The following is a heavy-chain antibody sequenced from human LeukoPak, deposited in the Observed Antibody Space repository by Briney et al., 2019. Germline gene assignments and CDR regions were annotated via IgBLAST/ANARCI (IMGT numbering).Heavy chain of an antibody. CDR3: ARDSRGYYDSSGYYPSAFDI. D-gene: IGHD3-22*01. Sequence: SETLSLTCTVSGGSISSGGYYWSWIRQHPGKGLEWIGYIYYSGSTYYNPSLKSRVTISVDTSKNQFSLKLSSVTAADTAVYYCARDSRGYYDSSGYYPSAFDIWGQGTMVTVSS. J-gene: IGHJ3*02. CDR2: IYYSGST. V-gene: IGHV4-31*03. CDR1: GGSISSGGYY.